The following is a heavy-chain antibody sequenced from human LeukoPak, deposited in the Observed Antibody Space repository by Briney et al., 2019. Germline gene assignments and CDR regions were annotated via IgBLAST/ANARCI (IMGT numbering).Heavy chain of an antibody. V-gene: IGHV4-59*01. J-gene: IGHJ4*02. CDR1: GGSIDSYY. D-gene: IGHD3-9*01. Sequence: SETLSLTCTVSGGSIDSYYWSWIRQPPGKGLEWIGYIYYSGSTNYNPSLKSRVTISVDTSKNQFSLKLSSVTAADTAVYYCARGAWDDILTPFDYWGQGTLVTVSS. CDR3: ARGAWDDILTPFDY. CDR2: IYYSGST.